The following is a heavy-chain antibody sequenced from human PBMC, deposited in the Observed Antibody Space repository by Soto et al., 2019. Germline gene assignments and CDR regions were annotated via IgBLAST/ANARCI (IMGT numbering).Heavy chain of an antibody. CDR3: ARESIAVAGTRGSFDY. D-gene: IGHD6-19*01. CDR1: GYTFTSYG. CDR2: ISAYNGNT. J-gene: IGHJ4*02. V-gene: IGHV1-18*01. Sequence: ASVKVSCKASGYTFTSYGISWVRQAPGQGLEWMGWISAYNGNTNYAQKLRGRVTMTTDTSTSTAYMELRSLRSDDTAVYYCARESIAVAGTRGSFDYWGQGTLVTVSS.